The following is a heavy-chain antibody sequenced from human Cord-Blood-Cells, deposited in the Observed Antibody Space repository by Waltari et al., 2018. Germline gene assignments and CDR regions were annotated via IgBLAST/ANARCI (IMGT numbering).Heavy chain of an antibody. CDR1: GGTFSSNA. Sequence: QVQLVQPGAEVKKPGFSVKVSCKASGGTFSSNAISCVRQAPGQGLEWRGGIIPSFGTANYAQKFQGRVTITADESTSTAYMELSSLRSEDTAVYYCARDRSIDIVATNWFDPWGQGTLVTVSS. CDR3: ARDRSIDIVATNWFDP. CDR2: IIPSFGTA. V-gene: IGHV1-69*01. D-gene: IGHD5-12*01. J-gene: IGHJ5*02.